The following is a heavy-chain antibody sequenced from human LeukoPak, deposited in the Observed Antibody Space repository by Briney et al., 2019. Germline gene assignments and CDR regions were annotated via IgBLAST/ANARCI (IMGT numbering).Heavy chain of an antibody. J-gene: IGHJ4*02. CDR3: ERARRHYGDYSSFDY. CDR1: GFILSNYD. Sequence: GGSLRLSCAASGFILSNYDMHWVRHATGKGLEWVSGIHTTGDTDYPGSVKGRFTISRDNAKNVVYLQMNSQRDGDTAVYYCERARRHYGDYSSFDYWGQGDLVTVSS. CDR2: IHTTGDT. D-gene: IGHD4-17*01. V-gene: IGHV3-13*04.